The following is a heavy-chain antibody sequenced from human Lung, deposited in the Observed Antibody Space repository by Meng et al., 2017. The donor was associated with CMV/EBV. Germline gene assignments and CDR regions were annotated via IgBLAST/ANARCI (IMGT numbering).Heavy chain of an antibody. CDR1: GFTFSGYC. CDR2: ISSSSTYI. CDR3: VRDLPPYYDFWSGYLDF. J-gene: IGHJ4*02. V-gene: IGHV3-21*01. D-gene: IGHD3-3*01. Sequence: SCAASGFTFSGYCMNWVRQAPGKGLEWVSSISSSSTYIYYADSVKGRFTISRDNAKNSLYLEMNSLRAEDTAVYYCVRDLPPYYDFWSGYLDFWXQGTLVTVSS.